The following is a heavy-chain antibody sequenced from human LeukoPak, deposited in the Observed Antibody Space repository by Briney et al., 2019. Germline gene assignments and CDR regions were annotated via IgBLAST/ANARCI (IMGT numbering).Heavy chain of an antibody. V-gene: IGHV3-23*01. CDR1: GFTFSSYA. D-gene: IGHD4-11*01. J-gene: IGHJ6*02. CDR2: FSDSGGYT. Sequence: GGSLRLYCAASGFTFSSYAISWVRPAPGKGLALVSGFSDSGGYTSYADPVKGRFTISRDNSKNTLYLQMNSLRAEDTAVYSCAKSQLYSNYYYYGMDVWGQGTTVTVSS. CDR3: AKSQLYSNYYYYGMDV.